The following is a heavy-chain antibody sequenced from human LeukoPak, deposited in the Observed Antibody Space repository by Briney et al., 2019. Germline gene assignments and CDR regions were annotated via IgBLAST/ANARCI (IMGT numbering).Heavy chain of an antibody. CDR1: VDTFSSYP. J-gene: IGHJ4*02. CDR2: IIAFLDIV. Sequence: GASVKVSCKTSVDTFSSYPISWVRQAPGQGLQWMGRIIAFLDIVNYEQNFQGRVTITGDKSTSTTYMELNSLRPEDAAIYYCARGDAYFEDWGQGTLVTVSS. CDR3: ARGDAYFED. V-gene: IGHV1-69*04.